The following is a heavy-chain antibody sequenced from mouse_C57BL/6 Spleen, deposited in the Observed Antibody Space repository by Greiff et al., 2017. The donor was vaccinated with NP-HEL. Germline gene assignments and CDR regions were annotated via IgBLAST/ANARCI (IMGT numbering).Heavy chain of an antibody. Sequence: QVQLQQSGPELVKPGASVKISCKASGYAFSSSWMNWVKQRPGQGLEWIGRIYPGDGDTNYNGKFKGKATLTADKSSSTAYMQLSSLTSEDSAVYFGARWVTTVEDWYFDVWGTGTTVTVSS. CDR3: ARWVTTVEDWYFDV. CDR1: GYAFSSSW. J-gene: IGHJ1*03. CDR2: IYPGDGDT. D-gene: IGHD1-1*01. V-gene: IGHV1-82*01.